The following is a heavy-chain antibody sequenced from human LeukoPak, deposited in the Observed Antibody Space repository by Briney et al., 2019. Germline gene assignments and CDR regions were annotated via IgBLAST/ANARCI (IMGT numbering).Heavy chain of an antibody. CDR3: ARSHSVWTSFDY. V-gene: IGHV4-4*07. J-gene: IGHJ4*02. Sequence: PSETLSLTCTVSGGSISSYYWSWIRQPAGKGLEWIGRIYYSGSTNYNPSLKSRVTISVDTSKNQFSLKLSSVTAADTAVYYCARSHSVWTSFDYWGQGTLVTVSS. CDR2: IYYSGST. CDR1: GGSISSYY. D-gene: IGHD3/OR15-3a*01.